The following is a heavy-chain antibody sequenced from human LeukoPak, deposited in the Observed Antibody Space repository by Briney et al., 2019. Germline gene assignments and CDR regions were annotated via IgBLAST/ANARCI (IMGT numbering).Heavy chain of an antibody. CDR3: ARLVGVVLYNWFDP. CDR2: IIPIFGTA. Sequence: GSSVEVSCKASGGTFSSYAISWVRQAPGQGLEWMGGIIPIFGTANYAQKFQGRVTITADESTSTAYMELSSLRSEDTAVYYCARLVGVVLYNWFDPWGQGTLVTVSS. V-gene: IGHV1-69*01. J-gene: IGHJ5*02. D-gene: IGHD3-3*01. CDR1: GGTFSSYA.